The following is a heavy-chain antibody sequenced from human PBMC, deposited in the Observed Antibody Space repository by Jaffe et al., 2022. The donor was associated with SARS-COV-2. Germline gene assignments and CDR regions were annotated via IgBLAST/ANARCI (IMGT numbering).Heavy chain of an antibody. CDR2: ISYDGSNK. Sequence: QVQLVESGGGVVQPGRSLRLSCAASGFTFSSYAMHWVRQAPGKGLEWVAVISYDGSNKYYADSVKGRFTISRDNSKNTLYLQMNSLRAEDTAVYYCARDPGYSSSSTYYFDYWGQGTLVTVSS. D-gene: IGHD6-6*01. CDR3: ARDPGYSSSSTYYFDY. CDR1: GFTFSSYA. J-gene: IGHJ4*02. V-gene: IGHV3-30-3*01.